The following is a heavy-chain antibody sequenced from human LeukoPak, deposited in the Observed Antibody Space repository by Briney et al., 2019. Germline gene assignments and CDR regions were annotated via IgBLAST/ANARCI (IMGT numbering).Heavy chain of an antibody. CDR2: IIPILGIA. D-gene: IGHD6-19*01. CDR1: GGTFSSYA. V-gene: IGHV1-69*04. Sequence: SVKVSCKASGGTFSSYAISWVRQAPGQGLEWIGRIIPILGIANYAQKFQGRVTITADKPTSTAYMELSSLRSEDPAVYYCARGWYSSGCDWGQGTLVTVAS. CDR3: ARGWYSSGCD. J-gene: IGHJ4*02.